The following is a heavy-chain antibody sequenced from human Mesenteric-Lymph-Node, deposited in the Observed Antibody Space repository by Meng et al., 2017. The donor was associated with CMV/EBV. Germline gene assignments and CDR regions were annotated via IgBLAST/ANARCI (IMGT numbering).Heavy chain of an antibody. J-gene: IGHJ5*02. Sequence: KASGGTFSSYAISWGRQAPGQGLEWMGGIIPIFGTANYAQKFQGRVTITTDESTSTAYMELSSLRSEDTAVYYCARGDSSSSVWFDPWGQGTLVTVSS. CDR3: ARGDSSSSVWFDP. CDR2: IIPIFGTA. D-gene: IGHD6-6*01. CDR1: GGTFSSYA. V-gene: IGHV1-69*05.